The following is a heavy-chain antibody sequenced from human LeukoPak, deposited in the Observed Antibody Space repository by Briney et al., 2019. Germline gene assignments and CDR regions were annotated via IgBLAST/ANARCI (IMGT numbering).Heavy chain of an antibody. V-gene: IGHV1-69*04. CDR2: IIPILGIA. Sequence: SVKVSCKASGYTFTSYGISWVRQAPGQGLEWMGRIIPILGIANYAQKFQGRVTITADKSTSTAYMELSSLRSEDTAVYYCARAPDYGDYYFDYWGQGTLVTVSS. CDR3: ARAPDYGDYYFDY. CDR1: GYTFTSYG. D-gene: IGHD4-17*01. J-gene: IGHJ4*02.